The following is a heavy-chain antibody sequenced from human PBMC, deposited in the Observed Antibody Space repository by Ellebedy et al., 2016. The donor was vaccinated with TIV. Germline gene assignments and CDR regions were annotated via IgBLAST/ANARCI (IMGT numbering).Heavy chain of an antibody. CDR3: ATGAYDI. CDR2: ISDSGSTI. V-gene: IGHV3-48*04. Sequence: GESLKISCAASGFTFSNNSMNWVRQAPGKGLEWVSYISDSGSTIFYADSVKGRFTVSRDNAKISLYLQMGSPTAEDTAVYYCATGAYDIWGQGTMVTVSS. J-gene: IGHJ3*02. CDR1: GFTFSNNS.